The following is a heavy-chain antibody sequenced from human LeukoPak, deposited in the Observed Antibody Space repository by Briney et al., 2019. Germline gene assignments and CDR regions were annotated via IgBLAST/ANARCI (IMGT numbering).Heavy chain of an antibody. CDR1: GFTFSSYG. J-gene: IGHJ5*02. D-gene: IGHD4-23*01. CDR2: IWYDGSNK. CDR3: ARDGNYGGNSELLS. Sequence: PGGSLRLSCAASGFTFSSYGMHWVRQAPGKGLEWVAVIWYDGSNKYYADSVKGRFTISRDNPKNTLYLQMNSLGAEDTAVYYCARDGNYGGNSELLSWGQGTLVTVFS. V-gene: IGHV3-33*01.